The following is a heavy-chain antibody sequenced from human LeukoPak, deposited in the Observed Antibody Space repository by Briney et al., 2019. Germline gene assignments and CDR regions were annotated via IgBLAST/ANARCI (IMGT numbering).Heavy chain of an antibody. CDR3: ARDTRYCSSTSCYDGGDWFDP. J-gene: IGHJ5*02. CDR1: GYTFTSYY. D-gene: IGHD2-2*01. V-gene: IGHV1-46*01. CDR2: INPGGGST. Sequence: ASVKVSCKASGYTFTSYYMHWVRQAPGQGLEWMGIINPGGGSTSYAQKFQGRVTMTRDTSTSTVYMELSSLRSEDAAVYYRARDTRYCSSTSCYDGGDWFDPWGQGTLVTVSS.